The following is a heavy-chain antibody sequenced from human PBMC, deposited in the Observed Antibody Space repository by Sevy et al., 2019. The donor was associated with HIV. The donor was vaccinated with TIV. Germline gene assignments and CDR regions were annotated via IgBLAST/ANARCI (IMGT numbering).Heavy chain of an antibody. CDR2: IYSGANT. CDR1: GFNVSSNY. J-gene: IGHJ6*02. CDR3: ARDRITYYYDSSGYYTSGYGMDV. V-gene: IGHV3-53*01. D-gene: IGHD3-22*01. Sequence: GGSLRLSCAASGFNVSSNYMNWIRQAPGKGLEWGSVIYSGANTYYADSLKGRFTISRDTSKNTLYLEMNNLRAEDTAIYYCARDRITYYYDSSGYYTSGYGMDVWGQGTTVTVSS.